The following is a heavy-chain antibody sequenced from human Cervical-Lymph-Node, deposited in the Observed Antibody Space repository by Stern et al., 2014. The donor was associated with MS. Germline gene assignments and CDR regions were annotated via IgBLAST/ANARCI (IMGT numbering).Heavy chain of an antibody. V-gene: IGHV5-51*03. J-gene: IGHJ3*02. Sequence: MQLVQSGAEVTKPGESLKISCKGSGYTFSNYWIGWVRQMPGKGLEWMGVVYPGDSATRYSPSFQGQVTISADKSIDTAFLQWTGLKASDTAMYYCARRSGHRGAFDIWGQGTMVTVSS. CDR2: VYPGDSAT. CDR1: GYTFSNYW. D-gene: IGHD2-15*01. CDR3: ARRSGHRGAFDI.